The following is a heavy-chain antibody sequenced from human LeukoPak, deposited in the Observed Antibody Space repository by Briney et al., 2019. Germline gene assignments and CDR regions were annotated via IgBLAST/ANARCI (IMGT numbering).Heavy chain of an antibody. CDR2: IRYDGSNK. V-gene: IGHV3-30*02. J-gene: IGHJ6*03. D-gene: IGHD5-12*01. CDR3: ARSLATSYYYMDV. CDR1: GFTFSSYG. Sequence: PGGSLRLSCAASGFTFSSYGMHWVRQAPGKGLEWVAFIRYDGSNKYYADSVKGRFTISRDNSKNTLYLQMNSLRAEDTAVYYCARSLATSYYYMDVWGKGTTVTVSS.